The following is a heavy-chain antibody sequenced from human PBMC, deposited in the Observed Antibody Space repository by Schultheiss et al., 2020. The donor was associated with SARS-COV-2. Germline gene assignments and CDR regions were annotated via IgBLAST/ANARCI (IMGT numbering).Heavy chain of an antibody. CDR1: GFTFSSYA. CDR3: AKLDIVVVPAAPDAFDI. J-gene: IGHJ3*02. D-gene: IGHD2-2*01. V-gene: IGHV3-23*01. Sequence: GGSLRLSCAASGFTFSSYAMSWVRQAPGKGLEWVSAISGSGGSTYYADSVKGRFTISRDNSKNTLYLQMNSLRAEDTAVYYCAKLDIVVVPAAPDAFDIWGQGTMVTVSS. CDR2: ISGSGGST.